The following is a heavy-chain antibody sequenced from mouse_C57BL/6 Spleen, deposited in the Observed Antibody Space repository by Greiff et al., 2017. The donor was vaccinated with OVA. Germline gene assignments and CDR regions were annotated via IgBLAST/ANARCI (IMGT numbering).Heavy chain of an antibody. D-gene: IGHD2-3*01. CDR3: ARKGGYYPYYFDY. Sequence: VQLQQSDAELVKPGASVKISCKVSGYTFTDHTIHWMKQRPEQGLEWIGYIYPRDGSTKYNEKFKGKATLTADTSSSTAYMQLNSLTSEDSAVYFCARKGGYYPYYFDYWGQGTTLTVSS. CDR1: GYTFTDHT. CDR2: IYPRDGST. J-gene: IGHJ2*01. V-gene: IGHV1-78*01.